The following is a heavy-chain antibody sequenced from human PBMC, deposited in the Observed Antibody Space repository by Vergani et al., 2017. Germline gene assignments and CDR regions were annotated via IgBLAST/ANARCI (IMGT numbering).Heavy chain of an antibody. V-gene: IGHV3-11*04. CDR2: ISSIGSTI. CDR1: GFTFSDYY. J-gene: IGHJ6*02. CDR3: AKDRREYYYYYYGMDV. Sequence: QVQLVESGGGLVKPGGSLRLSCAASGFTFSDYYMSWIRQAPGKGLEWVSYISSIGSTIYYADSVKGRFTISRDNAKNSLYLQMNSLRAEDTAVYYCAKDRREYYYYYYGMDVWGQGTTVTVSS.